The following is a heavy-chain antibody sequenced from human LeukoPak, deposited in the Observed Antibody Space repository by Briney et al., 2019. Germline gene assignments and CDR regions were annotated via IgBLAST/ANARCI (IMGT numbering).Heavy chain of an antibody. CDR1: GFTFSSYW. D-gene: IGHD3-10*02. V-gene: IGHV3-74*01. J-gene: IGHJ4*02. Sequence: PGGSPRLSCAASGFTFSSYWMHWVRQAPGKGLVWVSRINSDGSSTSYADSVKGRFTISRDNAKNTLYLQMNSLRAEDTAVYYCAREPAVHDYFDYWGQGTLVTVSS. CDR3: AREPAVHDYFDY. CDR2: INSDGSST.